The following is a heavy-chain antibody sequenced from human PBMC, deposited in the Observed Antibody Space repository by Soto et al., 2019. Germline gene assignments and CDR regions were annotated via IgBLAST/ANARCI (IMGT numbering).Heavy chain of an antibody. CDR3: AXXLGPQVNGYVDSDYRWTIDQ. Sequence: SETLSLTCTVSGGSVSSNSYSWGWIRQSPGKVLEWIVIIYSTENTCYHASLLSRVTISADTSIKEFSLMLGSVTSGDTSVDFFAXXLGPQVNGYVDSDYRWTIDQWGQGTLVTVSS. D-gene: IGHD4-4*01. V-gene: IGHV4-39*01. CDR1: GGSVSSNSYS. J-gene: IGHJ4*02. CDR2: IYSTENT.